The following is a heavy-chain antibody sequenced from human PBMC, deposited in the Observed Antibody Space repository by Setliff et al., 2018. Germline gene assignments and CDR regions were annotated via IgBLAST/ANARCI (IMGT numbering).Heavy chain of an antibody. CDR3: TTDSMFYFDSSGYHVLYY. Sequence: GGSLRLSCAASGFTFDKHGMNWVRQAPGKGLEWVGRIKSKTDGGTIDYAAPWKGRLTISRDDSKNTLYLQVNSLRSEDTAVYYCTTDSMFYFDSSGYHVLYYWGQGTLVTVSS. D-gene: IGHD3-22*01. J-gene: IGHJ4*02. V-gene: IGHV3-15*01. CDR2: IKSKTDGGTI. CDR1: GFTFDKHG.